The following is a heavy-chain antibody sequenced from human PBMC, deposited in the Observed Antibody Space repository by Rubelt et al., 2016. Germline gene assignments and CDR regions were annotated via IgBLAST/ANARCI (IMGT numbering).Heavy chain of an antibody. J-gene: IGHJ6*03. CDR1: GGSFSGYY. Sequence: QMQLQQWGAGLLKPSEALSLTCVVDGGSFSGYYWSWIRQPPGRGLEWIGEINDGGSTNSNPSLKSRLTISVDASQSQSTLKLSSVTAADTAVYYCARGHPARRHMDVWGKGTTVTVSS. V-gene: IGHV4-34*01. CDR2: INDGGST. CDR3: ARGHPARRHMDV.